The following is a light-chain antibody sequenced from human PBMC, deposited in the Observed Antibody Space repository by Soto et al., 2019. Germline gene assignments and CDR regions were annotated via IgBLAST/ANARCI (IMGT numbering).Light chain of an antibody. Sequence: IVLTQSPGTLSLSPGERTTLSCRASQSISRYLAWYQQKPGQGPRLLIYGASSRATGTPDRFSGSGSGTDFTLTISRLEPEDFAVYYCQQYGSSPPLTFGGGTKVDIK. CDR3: QQYGSSPPLT. CDR1: QSISRY. CDR2: GAS. V-gene: IGKV3-20*01. J-gene: IGKJ4*01.